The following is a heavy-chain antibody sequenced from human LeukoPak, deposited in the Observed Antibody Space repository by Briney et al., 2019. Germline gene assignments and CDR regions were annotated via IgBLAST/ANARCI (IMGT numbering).Heavy chain of an antibody. J-gene: IGHJ4*02. CDR2: IYSGGST. Sequence: GGSLRLSCAASGFTLSSSYMSWVRQAPGKGLEWGAVIYSGGSTYYADSVKGRFTISRDNSKNTLYLQMNSLRAEDTAVYYCARVDKSGGWSSHNDYWGQGTLVTVSS. V-gene: IGHV3-53*01. D-gene: IGHD6-19*01. CDR1: GFTLSSSY. CDR3: ARVDKSGGWSSHNDY.